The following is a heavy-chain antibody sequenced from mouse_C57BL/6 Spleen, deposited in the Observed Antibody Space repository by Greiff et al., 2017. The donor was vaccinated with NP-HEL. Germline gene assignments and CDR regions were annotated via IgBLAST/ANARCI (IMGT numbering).Heavy chain of an antibody. D-gene: IGHD1-1*01. J-gene: IGHJ2*01. CDR2: ISSGSSTI. CDR3: ARGGYYYGSSYDFDY. V-gene: IGHV5-17*01. Sequence: EVMLVESGGGLVKPGGSLKLSCAASGFTFSDYGMHWVRQAPEKGLEWVAYISSGSSTIYYADTVKGRFTISRDNAKNTLFLQMTSLRSEDTAMYYCARGGYYYGSSYDFDYWGQGTTLTVSS. CDR1: GFTFSDYG.